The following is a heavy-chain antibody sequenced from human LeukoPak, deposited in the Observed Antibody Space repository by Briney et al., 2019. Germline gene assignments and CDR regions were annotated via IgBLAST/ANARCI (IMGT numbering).Heavy chain of an antibody. CDR2: ISSSGSTI. D-gene: IGHD3-10*01. J-gene: IGHJ4*02. Sequence: GGSLRLSCAASGFTFSSYEMNWVRQAPGKGLEWVSYISSSGSTIYYADSVKGRFTISRDNAKNSLYLQMNSLRAEDTAVYYCAREGYGSGSYYNGGYYFDYWGQGTLVTVSS. CDR1: GFTFSSYE. CDR3: AREGYGSGSYYNGGYYFDY. V-gene: IGHV3-48*03.